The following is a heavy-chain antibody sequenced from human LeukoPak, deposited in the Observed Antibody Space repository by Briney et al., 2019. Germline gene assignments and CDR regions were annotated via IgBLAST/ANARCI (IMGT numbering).Heavy chain of an antibody. Sequence: PSETLSLTCTVSGGSISSYYWSWIRQPPGKGLEWIGYIYYSGSTNYNPSLKSRVTISVDTSKNQFSLKLSSVTAADTAVYYCARVGGNSPSNWYFDLWGRGTLVTVS. D-gene: IGHD4-23*01. J-gene: IGHJ2*01. V-gene: IGHV4-59*13. CDR2: IYYSGST. CDR1: GGSISSYY. CDR3: ARVGGNSPSNWYFDL.